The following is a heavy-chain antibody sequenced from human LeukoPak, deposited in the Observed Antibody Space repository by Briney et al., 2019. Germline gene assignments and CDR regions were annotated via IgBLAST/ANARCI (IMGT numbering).Heavy chain of an antibody. J-gene: IGHJ3*02. CDR1: GFTVSSNY. D-gene: IGHD5-18*01. CDR3: ARGYSYGLFSYAIDI. CDR2: IYSGGST. V-gene: IGHV3-53*01. Sequence: PGGSLRLSCAASGFTVSSNYMSWVRQAPGKGLEGVSVIYSGGSTYYADSVTGRFTISRDNSKNTLYLQMNSLRAEDTAVYYCARGYSYGLFSYAIDIWGQWTMVTVSS.